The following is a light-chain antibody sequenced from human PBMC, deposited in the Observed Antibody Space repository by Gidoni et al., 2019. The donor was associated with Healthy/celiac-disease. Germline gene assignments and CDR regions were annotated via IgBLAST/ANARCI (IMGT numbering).Light chain of an antibody. CDR1: QGISSY. CDR3: QQYYSYPLRT. V-gene: IGKV1-8*01. J-gene: IGKJ4*01. CDR2: AAS. Sequence: AIRMTQSPSSLSASTGDRVTITCRASQGISSYLAWYQQKPGKAPTLLIYAASTLQSGVPSRVSGSGSGTDFTLTISCLQSEDFATYYCQQYYSYPLRTFGGGTKVEIK.